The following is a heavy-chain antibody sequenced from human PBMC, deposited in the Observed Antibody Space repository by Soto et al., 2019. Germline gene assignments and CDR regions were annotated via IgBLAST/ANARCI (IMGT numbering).Heavy chain of an antibody. CDR1: GFTVGNNY. CDR2: IHRGGST. Sequence: EVHLVESGGGLVQPGGSLRLSCAASGFTVGNNYMSWVRQAPGKWLEWVSIIHRGGSTSYADSVKGRFTISRDSSKNILSLQINGLTADDPAVYYCARSANTYGSPFDYWGQGALVTVSS. V-gene: IGHV3-66*01. D-gene: IGHD3-10*01. J-gene: IGHJ4*02. CDR3: ARSANTYGSPFDY.